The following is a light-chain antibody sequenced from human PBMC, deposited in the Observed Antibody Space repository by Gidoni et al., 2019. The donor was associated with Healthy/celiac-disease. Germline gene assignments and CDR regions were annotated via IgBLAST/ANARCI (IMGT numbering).Light chain of an antibody. CDR1: SSNIGACYD. CDR3: QSYDSSLSGHVV. V-gene: IGLV1-40*01. CDR2: GNS. Sequence: HSVLTQPPSVSGAAGQRVTISCTGSSSNIGACYDVHWYQQLPGTAPKLLLYGNSNRPSGVPDRFSGSKSGTSASLAITWLQAEDEADYYCQSYDSSLSGHVVFGGGTKLTVL. J-gene: IGLJ2*01.